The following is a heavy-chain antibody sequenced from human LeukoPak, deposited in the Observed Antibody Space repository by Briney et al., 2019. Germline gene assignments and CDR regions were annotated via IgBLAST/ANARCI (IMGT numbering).Heavy chain of an antibody. CDR2: IYFHRGNT. Sequence: SETLSLTCTVSGGSISSYYWSWIRQPPGKGLEWIGYIYFHRGNTNYNPSLQSRVTISVDTSKNQFSLKMSSVTAADTAVYYCARGGSGHGTAYFDYWGQGTLVTVSS. CDR1: GGSISSYY. CDR3: ARGGSGHGTAYFDY. J-gene: IGHJ4*02. V-gene: IGHV4-59*01. D-gene: IGHD5-12*01.